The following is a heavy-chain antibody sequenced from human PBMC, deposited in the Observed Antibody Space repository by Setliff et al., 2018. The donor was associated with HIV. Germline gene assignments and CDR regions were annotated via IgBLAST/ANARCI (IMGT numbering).Heavy chain of an antibody. V-gene: IGHV4-59*08. CDR1: GDSINTHY. D-gene: IGHD2-21*01. CDR3: ARQGRGWSFYYYYMDV. J-gene: IGHJ6*03. CDR2: ISHSGNT. Sequence: SETLSLTCTVSGDSINTHYWSWIRQPPGKGLEWIGCISHSGNTNFNPSLNSRVTISLDTSKNQFSLKLSSVTAADTAVYYCARQGRGWSFYYYYMDVWGKGTTVTVSS.